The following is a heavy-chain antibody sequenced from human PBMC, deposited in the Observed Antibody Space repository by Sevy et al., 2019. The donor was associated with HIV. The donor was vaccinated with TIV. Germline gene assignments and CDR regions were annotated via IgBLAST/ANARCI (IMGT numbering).Heavy chain of an antibody. CDR2: IISTGDS. Sequence: GGSLRLSYTDSGLTFRIYDMHWVRQGRAKGLEWVSRIISTGDSYCPGSVKGRFTISTEDDKNSLELQMNNLRPGDTPVSSCGEYVEGPLEVGGDFYFDFWGQGSVVTVSS. CDR1: GLTFRIYD. J-gene: IGHJ4*02. D-gene: IGHD2-21*01. V-gene: IGHV3-13*01. CDR3: GEYVEGPLEVGGDFYFDF.